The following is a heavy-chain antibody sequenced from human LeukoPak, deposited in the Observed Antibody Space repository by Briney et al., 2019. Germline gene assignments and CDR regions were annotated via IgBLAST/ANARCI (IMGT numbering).Heavy chain of an antibody. V-gene: IGHV4-30-4*01. J-gene: IGHJ4*02. CDR1: GGSTSSGDYF. Sequence: SETLSLTCTVSGGSTSSGDYFWSWIRQPPGKGLEWIGYIYYSGTTYYTPSLKSRVTISVDTSKNQFSLSLRSVTAADTAVYYCARSPEYYFDYWGQGTLVTVSS. CDR2: IYYSGTT. CDR3: ARSPEYYFDY. D-gene: IGHD1-14*01.